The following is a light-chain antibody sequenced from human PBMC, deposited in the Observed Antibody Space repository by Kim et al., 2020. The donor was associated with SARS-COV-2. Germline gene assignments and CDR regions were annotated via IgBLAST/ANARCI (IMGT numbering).Light chain of an antibody. Sequence: SPGEGPTPSCRASQIVSSNLAWYQQKPGQAPRLLIYGASTRATGIPARFSGSGSGTEFTLTISSLQSEDFAVYYCQQYNNWPLLTFGGGTKVDIK. CDR1: QIVSSN. CDR3: QQYNNWPLLT. J-gene: IGKJ4*01. V-gene: IGKV3-15*01. CDR2: GAS.